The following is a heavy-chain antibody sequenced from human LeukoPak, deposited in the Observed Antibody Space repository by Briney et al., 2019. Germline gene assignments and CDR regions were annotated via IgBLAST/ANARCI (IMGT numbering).Heavy chain of an antibody. CDR2: ISSGSSTI. V-gene: IGHV3-48*01. CDR1: GFTFSSYS. J-gene: IGHJ3*02. CDR3: ARGGYRYSLSDAFDI. D-gene: IGHD6-13*01. Sequence: PGGSLRLSCAASGFTFSSYSMNWVRQAPGKGLEWVSYISSGSSTIYYADSVKGRFTISRDNAKNSLYLQMNSLRAEDTAVYYCARGGYRYSLSDAFDIWGQGTMVTVSS.